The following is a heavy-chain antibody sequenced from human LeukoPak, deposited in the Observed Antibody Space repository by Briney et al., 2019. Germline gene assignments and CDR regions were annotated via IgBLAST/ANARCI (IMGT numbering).Heavy chain of an antibody. D-gene: IGHD3-10*01. V-gene: IGHV3-53*01. CDR2: IYSGGST. CDR3: AKKRGSGSLYFDY. Sequence: GGSLRLSCAASGFTVSSNYMSWVRQAPGKGLEWVSLIYSGGSTYYADSVKGRFTISRDNSKNTLYLQMNSLRAEDTAVYYCAKKRGSGSLYFDYWGQGTLVTVSS. J-gene: IGHJ4*02. CDR1: GFTVSSNY.